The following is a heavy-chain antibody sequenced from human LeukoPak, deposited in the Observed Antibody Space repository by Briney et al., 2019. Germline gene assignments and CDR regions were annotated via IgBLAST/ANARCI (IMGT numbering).Heavy chain of an antibody. Sequence: GGSLRLSCAASGFTFSDYYMSWIRQAPGKGLEWVSYISSSGSTIYYADSVKGRFTISRDNAKNSLYLQMNSLRAEDTAVYYCARAGEAAMSNYYYYYYMDVWGKGPRSPSP. CDR1: GFTFSDYY. V-gene: IGHV3-11*01. CDR2: ISSSGSTI. J-gene: IGHJ6*03. CDR3: ARAGEAAMSNYYYYYYMDV. D-gene: IGHD2-2*01.